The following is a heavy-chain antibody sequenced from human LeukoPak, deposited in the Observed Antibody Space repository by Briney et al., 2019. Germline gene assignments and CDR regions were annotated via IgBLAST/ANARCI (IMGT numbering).Heavy chain of an antibody. CDR1: GFTFSSYA. D-gene: IGHD6-19*01. CDR3: AKDLAVAGTTGSDY. V-gene: IGHV3-23*01. J-gene: IGHJ4*02. CDR2: ISGSGGST. Sequence: GSLRLSCAASGFTFSSYAMSWVRQAPGKGLEWVSAISGSGGSTHYADSVKGRFTISRDNSKNTLYLQMNSLRAEDTAVYYCAKDLAVAGTTGSDYWGQGTLVTVSS.